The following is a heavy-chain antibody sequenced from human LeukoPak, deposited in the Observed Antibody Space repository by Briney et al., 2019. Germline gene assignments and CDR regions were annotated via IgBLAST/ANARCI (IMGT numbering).Heavy chain of an antibody. CDR3: ARARVDKVGYTSNWFFPLDY. V-gene: IGHV4-59*01. CDR2: IYFSGIT. D-gene: IGHD6-13*01. Sequence: SETLSLTCTVSGGSTSNYYWSWIRQPPGKGLEWIGYIYFSGITYYHPSLKSRVTISVDTSKNQFSLKLTSVTAADTAVYYCARARVDKVGYTSNWFFPLDYWGQGTLVTVSP. J-gene: IGHJ4*02. CDR1: GGSTSNYY.